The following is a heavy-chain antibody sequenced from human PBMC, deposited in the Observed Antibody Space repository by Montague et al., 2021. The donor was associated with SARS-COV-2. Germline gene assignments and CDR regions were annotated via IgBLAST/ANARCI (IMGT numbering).Heavy chain of an antibody. Sequence: SLRLSCAVSGFPFSSYSVTWVRQAPGKGLEWVSSISSSSNNVHYADSVKGRFTISRDNSKNTLYLQMNSLRAEDTAVYYCARELADYGMDVWGQGTTVTVSS. CDR1: GFPFSSYS. V-gene: IGHV3-21*01. CDR2: ISSSSNNV. CDR3: ARELADYGMDV. J-gene: IGHJ6*02.